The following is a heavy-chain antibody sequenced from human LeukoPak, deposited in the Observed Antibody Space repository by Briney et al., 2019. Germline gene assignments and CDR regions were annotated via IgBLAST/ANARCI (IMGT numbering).Heavy chain of an antibody. V-gene: IGHV3-30*04. CDR2: VSYDGNNK. CDR1: GFTFSSYA. D-gene: IGHD3-10*01. J-gene: IGHJ4*02. Sequence: PGGSLRLSCAASGFTFSSYAMRWVRQAPGKGLEWVAVVSYDGNNKYYADSVKGRFTISRDNSKNMLYLEMNSLRAEDTAVYYCAARVHYGSGSYYIGNFDYWGQGTLVTVSS. CDR3: AARVHYGSGSYYIGNFDY.